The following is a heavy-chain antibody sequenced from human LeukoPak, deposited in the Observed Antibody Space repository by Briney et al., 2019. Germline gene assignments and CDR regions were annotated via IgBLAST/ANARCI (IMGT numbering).Heavy chain of an antibody. CDR1: GFTFSSYS. J-gene: IGHJ4*02. CDR3: ARARGSSGSYPFDY. CDR2: ISSSSSTI. V-gene: IGHV3-48*01. D-gene: IGHD1-26*01. Sequence: GGSLRLSCAASGFTFSSYSMNWVRQAPGEGLEWVSYISSSSSTIYYAGSVKGRFTISRDNAKNSLFLQMNRLRAEDTAVYYCARARGSSGSYPFDYWGQGTLVTVSS.